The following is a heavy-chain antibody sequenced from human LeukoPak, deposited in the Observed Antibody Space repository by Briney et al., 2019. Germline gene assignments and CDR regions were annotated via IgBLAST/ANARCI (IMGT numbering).Heavy chain of an antibody. CDR1: GGTFSSYA. D-gene: IGHD1-26*01. CDR2: IIPIFGTA. CDR3: ARTIVGATTTFDY. V-gene: IGHV1-69*06. J-gene: IGHJ4*02. Sequence: ASVKVSCKASGGTFSSYAISWVRQAPGQGLEWMGGIIPIFGTANYAQKFQGRVTITADKSTSTAYMELSSLRSEDTAVYYCARTIVGATTTFDYWGQGTLVTVSS.